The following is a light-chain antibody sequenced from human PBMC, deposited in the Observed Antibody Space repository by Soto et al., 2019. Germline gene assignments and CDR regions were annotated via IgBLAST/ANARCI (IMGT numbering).Light chain of an antibody. CDR3: SSYTGRSTRI. J-gene: IGLJ1*01. CDR2: EVS. CDR1: SSDVGGYKY. V-gene: IGLV2-14*01. Sequence: QSALTQPASVSGSPGQSITISCTGTSSDVGGYKYVSWYQQHPGKAPKLMIYEVSSRPSGVSNGFSGSKSGNTASLTISGLQAEDEADYYCSSYTGRSTRIFGTGTKVTVL.